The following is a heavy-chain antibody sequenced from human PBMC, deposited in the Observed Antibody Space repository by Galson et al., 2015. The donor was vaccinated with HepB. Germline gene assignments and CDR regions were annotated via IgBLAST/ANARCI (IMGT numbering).Heavy chain of an antibody. V-gene: IGHV4-30-4*01. Sequence: TLSLTCTVSGGSISSGDYYWSWIRQPPGKGLEWIGYIYYSGSTYYNPSLKSRVTISVDTSKNQFSLKLSSVTAADTAVYYCARDHLAVAGTIDYWGQGTLVTVSS. CDR2: IYYSGST. J-gene: IGHJ4*02. D-gene: IGHD6-19*01. CDR3: ARDHLAVAGTIDY. CDR1: GGSISSGDYY.